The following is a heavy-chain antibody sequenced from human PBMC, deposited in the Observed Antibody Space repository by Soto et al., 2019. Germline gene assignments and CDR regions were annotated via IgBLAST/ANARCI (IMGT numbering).Heavy chain of an antibody. Sequence: PGGSLRLSCAASGFTFSSYAMHWVRQAPGKGLEWVAVISYDGSNKYYADSVKGRFTISRDNSKNTLYLQMNSLRAEDTAVYYCAGRNVDFDYWGQGTLVTVSS. V-gene: IGHV3-30-3*01. CDR3: AGRNVDFDY. D-gene: IGHD5-12*01. CDR1: GFTFSSYA. CDR2: ISYDGSNK. J-gene: IGHJ4*02.